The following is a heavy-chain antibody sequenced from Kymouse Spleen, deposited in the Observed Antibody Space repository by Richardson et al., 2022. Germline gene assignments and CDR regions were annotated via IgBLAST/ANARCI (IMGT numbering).Heavy chain of an antibody. CDR3: TRHRTRILYLYGMDV. J-gene: IGHJ6*02. CDR2: IRSKANSYAT. V-gene: IGHV3-73*02. Sequence: EVQLVESGGGLVQPGGSLKLSCAASGFTFSGSAMHWVRQASGKGLEWVGRIRSKANSYATAYAASVKGRFTISRDDSKNTAYLQMNSLKTEDTAVYYCTRHRTRILYLYGMDVWGQGTTVTVSS. D-gene: IGHD5-18,IGHD5-18*01. CDR1: GFTFSGSA.